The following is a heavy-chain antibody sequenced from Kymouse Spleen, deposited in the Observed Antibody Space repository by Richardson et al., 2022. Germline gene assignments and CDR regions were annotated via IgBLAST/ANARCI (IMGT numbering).Heavy chain of an antibody. CDR3: ARYYYGSGGYGMDV. CDR1: GGSVSSGSYY. V-gene: IGHV4-61*01. J-gene: IGHJ6*02. CDR2: IYYSGST. D-gene: IGHD3-10*01. Sequence: QVQLQESGPGLVKPSETLSLTCTVSGGSVSSGSYYWSWIRQPPGKGLEWIGYIYYSGSTNYNPSLKSRVTISVDTSKNQFSLKLSSVTAADTAVYYCARYYYGSGGYGMDVWGQGTTVTVSS.